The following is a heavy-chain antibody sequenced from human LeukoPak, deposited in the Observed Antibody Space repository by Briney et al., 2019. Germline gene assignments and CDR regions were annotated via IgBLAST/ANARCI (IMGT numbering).Heavy chain of an antibody. J-gene: IGHJ4*02. V-gene: IGHV4-59*08. CDR3: ASTGYCIGGNCYSNYFDH. Sequence: SETLSLTRTVSGVSITSFYWSWIRQPPGKGLEWIGYIFFSGSTNYNPSLKSRVTVSLDTTKNQVSLKLSSVSAADTAVYYCASTGYCIGGNCYSNYFDHWGQGTLLTVSS. CDR1: GVSITSFY. CDR2: IFFSGST. D-gene: IGHD2-15*01.